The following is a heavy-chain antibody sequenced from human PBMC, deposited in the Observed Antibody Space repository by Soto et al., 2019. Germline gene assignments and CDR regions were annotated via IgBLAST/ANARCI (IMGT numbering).Heavy chain of an antibody. Sequence: QVQLVQSGAEVKKPGSSVKVSCKASGYTFTSHDISWVRQAPGQGLEWMGWISAYNCNTKYAQKFQGRVTMTTDTSTSTAYMEVRSLGSDDTAVYYCARDAAAGLNDYWCQGTLVTVSS. CDR1: GYTFTSHD. J-gene: IGHJ4*02. CDR3: ARDAAAGLNDY. D-gene: IGHD6-13*01. V-gene: IGHV1-18*01. CDR2: ISAYNCNT.